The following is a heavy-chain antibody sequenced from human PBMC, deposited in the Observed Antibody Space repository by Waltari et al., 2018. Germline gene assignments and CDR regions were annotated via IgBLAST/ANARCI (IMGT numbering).Heavy chain of an antibody. J-gene: IGHJ4*02. CDR3: ARGGYYGSGEIDF. CDR2: LYYGRTT. Sequence: QLQMQESGPGLAKPSETLSLTCSVSGESISSSPYYWAWIRQPPGKGLEWIGSLYYGRTTNYNPSLTSRVTVSVDTSKNQLSLRLTSVTAADTAVYYCARGGYYGSGEIDFWGQGTQVTVSS. V-gene: IGHV4-39*01. D-gene: IGHD3-10*01. CDR1: GESISSSPYY.